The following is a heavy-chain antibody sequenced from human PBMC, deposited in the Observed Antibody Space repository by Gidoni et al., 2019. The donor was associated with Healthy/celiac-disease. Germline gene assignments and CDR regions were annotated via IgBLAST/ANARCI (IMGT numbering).Heavy chain of an antibody. CDR3: ARDLVLFDY. CDR2: ISSSSSTI. D-gene: IGHD2-8*01. V-gene: IGHV3-48*04. Sequence: VQLVESGGGLVQPGGSLRLSCASSGFTFSSYSMNWVRQAPGKGLEWVSYISSSSSTIYYADSVKGRFTISRDNAKNSLYLQMNSLRAEDTAVYYCARDLVLFDYWGQGTLVTVSS. CDR1: GFTFSSYS. J-gene: IGHJ4*02.